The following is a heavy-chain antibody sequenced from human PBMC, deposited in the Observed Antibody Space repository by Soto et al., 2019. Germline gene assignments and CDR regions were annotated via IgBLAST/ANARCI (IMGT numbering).Heavy chain of an antibody. D-gene: IGHD3-3*01. V-gene: IGHV3-48*03. CDR1: GFTFSSYE. CDR2: ISSSGSTI. Sequence: GGSLRLSCAASGFTFSSYEMNWVRQAPGKGLEWVSYISSSGSTIYYADSVKGRFTISRDNAKNSLYLQMNSLRAEDTAVYYCASRKLRFLEWFYYGMDVWGQGTTVTVS. CDR3: ASRKLRFLEWFYYGMDV. J-gene: IGHJ6*02.